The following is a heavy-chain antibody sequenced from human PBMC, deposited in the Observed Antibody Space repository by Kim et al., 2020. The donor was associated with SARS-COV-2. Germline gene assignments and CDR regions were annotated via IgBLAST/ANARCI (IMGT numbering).Heavy chain of an antibody. J-gene: IGHJ4*02. Sequence: GGSLRLSCAASGFTFSSYSMNWVRQAPGKGLEWVSYISSSSSTIYYADSVKGRFTISRDNAKNSLYLQMNSLRDEDTAVYYCATHRDYDSSGYYYSDYWGQGTLVTVSS. CDR2: ISSSSSTI. CDR1: GFTFSSYS. D-gene: IGHD3-22*01. V-gene: IGHV3-48*02. CDR3: ATHRDYDSSGYYYSDY.